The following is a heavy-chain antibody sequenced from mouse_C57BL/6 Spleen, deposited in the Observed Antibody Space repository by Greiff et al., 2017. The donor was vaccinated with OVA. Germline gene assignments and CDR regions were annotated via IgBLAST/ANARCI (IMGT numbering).Heavy chain of an antibody. CDR3: AMEYYGSSFDY. D-gene: IGHD1-1*01. Sequence: QVQLQQSGAELVKPGASVKISCKASGYAFSSYWMNWVKQRPGKGLEWIGQIYPGDGDTNYNGKLKGKATLTADKSSSTAYMQLSSLTSEDSAVYFCAMEYYGSSFDYWGQGTTLTVSS. CDR2: IYPGDGDT. J-gene: IGHJ2*01. V-gene: IGHV1-80*01. CDR1: GYAFSSYW.